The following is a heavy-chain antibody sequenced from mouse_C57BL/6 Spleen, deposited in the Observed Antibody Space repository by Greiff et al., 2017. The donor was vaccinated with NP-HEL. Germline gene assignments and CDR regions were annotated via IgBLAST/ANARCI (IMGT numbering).Heavy chain of an antibody. J-gene: IGHJ2*01. CDR3: TGPYYYGSSSLYFGC. D-gene: IGHD1-1*01. CDR1: GYAFSSYW. Sequence: QVQLKESGAELVKPGASVKISCKASGYAFSSYWMNWVKQRPGKGLEWIGQIYPGDGDTNYNGKFKGKAKMTADKSSSTAYMQLSSLTSEDSAVYFGTGPYYYGSSSLYFGCRGQGTTLTVAS. V-gene: IGHV1-80*01. CDR2: IYPGDGDT.